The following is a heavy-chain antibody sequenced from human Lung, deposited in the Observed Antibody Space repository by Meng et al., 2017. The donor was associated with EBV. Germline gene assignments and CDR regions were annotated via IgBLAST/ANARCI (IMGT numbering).Heavy chain of an antibody. D-gene: IGHD6-19*01. Sequence: GVEVKKPGALCRVSCKASGYTFTHHGISWIRQAPGHGLEWMGWISCYNGDTNYAQKLQGRVTMTTDTSTNTAYMDLRGLRSDDTAVYYCARDPSNTSGRYAYFDYWGQETLVTVSS. CDR1: GYTFTHHG. CDR2: ISCYNGDT. J-gene: IGHJ4*02. V-gene: IGHV1-18*01. CDR3: ARDPSNTSGRYAYFDY.